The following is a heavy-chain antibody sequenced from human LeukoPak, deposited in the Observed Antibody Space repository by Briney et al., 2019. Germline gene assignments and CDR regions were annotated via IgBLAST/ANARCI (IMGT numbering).Heavy chain of an antibody. Sequence: GGSLRLSCVASGLTFSSRDWMTWVRQAPGKGLEWVSSISSSSSYIYYADSVKGRVTISRDNAKNSLYLQMHSLRAEDTAVYYCARGSLSGYWFFDYWGQGPLVTVSS. CDR3: ARGSLSGYWFFDY. J-gene: IGHJ4*02. CDR1: GLTFSSRDW. V-gene: IGHV3-21*01. CDR2: ISSSSSYI. D-gene: IGHD3-3*01.